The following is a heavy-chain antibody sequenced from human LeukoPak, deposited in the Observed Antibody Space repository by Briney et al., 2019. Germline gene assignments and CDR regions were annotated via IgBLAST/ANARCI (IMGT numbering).Heavy chain of an antibody. CDR1: GFTVSSDY. V-gene: IGHV3-53*01. J-gene: IGHJ4*02. CDR3: ARAPSTVTTGPVDY. D-gene: IGHD4-17*01. Sequence: GGSLRLSCAASGFTVSSDYMSWVRQAPGKGLEWVSIIYSGGSTFYTDSVKGRFTISRDNSKNTLYLQMNSLRAEDTGVYYCARAPSTVTTGPVDYWGQGTLVTVSS. CDR2: IYSGGST.